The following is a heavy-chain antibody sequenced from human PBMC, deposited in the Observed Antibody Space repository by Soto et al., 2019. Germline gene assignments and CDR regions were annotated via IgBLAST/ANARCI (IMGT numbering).Heavy chain of an antibody. D-gene: IGHD2-8*01. CDR1: SYSISSGFF. CDR2: IYHTGDT. CDR3: ARDTNSLDL. Sequence: SETLSLTCVVSSYSISSGFFWAWIRQPPGKGLEWVGSIYHTGDTHYNSSLRSQVSMSVDTSKNHFSLRLTYLTAADTAVYFCARDTNSLDLWGQGLLVTVSS. J-gene: IGHJ5*02. V-gene: IGHV4-38-2*02.